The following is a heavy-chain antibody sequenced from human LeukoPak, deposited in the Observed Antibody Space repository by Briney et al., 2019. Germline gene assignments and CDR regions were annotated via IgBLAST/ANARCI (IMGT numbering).Heavy chain of an antibody. Sequence: GGSLRLSCAASEFTFSSYSMNWVRQAPGKGLEWVSYISTSNSVIYYADSVKGRFTISRDNAKNSLYLQMNSLRDEDTAVYYCARPAAPYVSGGDSPDYWGQGTLVTVSS. CDR3: ARPAAPYVSGGDSPDY. J-gene: IGHJ4*02. CDR2: ISTSNSVI. CDR1: EFTFSSYS. D-gene: IGHD3-10*01. V-gene: IGHV3-48*02.